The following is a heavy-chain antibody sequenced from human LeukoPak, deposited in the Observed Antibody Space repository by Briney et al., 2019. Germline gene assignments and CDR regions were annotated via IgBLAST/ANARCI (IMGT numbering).Heavy chain of an antibody. D-gene: IGHD6-13*01. CDR2: ISSGGNYI. V-gene: IGHV3-21*01. Sequence: PGGSLRLSCAASGLTFSSYSMTWVRQAPGKGLQWVSSISSGGNYIYYADSLKGRFTISRDNAKNSLYLQMNSLRVEDTAVYYCARGYSSIWATGYWGQGTQVTVSS. J-gene: IGHJ4*02. CDR3: ARGYSSIWATGY. CDR1: GLTFSSYS.